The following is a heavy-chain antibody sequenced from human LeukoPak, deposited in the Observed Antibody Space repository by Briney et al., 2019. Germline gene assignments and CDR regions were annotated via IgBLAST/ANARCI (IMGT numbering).Heavy chain of an antibody. J-gene: IGHJ3*01. CDR1: GGSISSSNW. CDR3: ARRAIRGVKAFDV. D-gene: IGHD3-10*01. CDR2: IYHSGSN. V-gene: IGHV4-4*02. Sequence: PSGTLSLTCAVSGGSISSSNWWSWVRQPPGKGLEWIGEIYHSGSNNYNPSLKSRVTISVDKSKNQFSLKLSSVTAGDTAVFYCARRAIRGVKAFDVWAQGTMVTVS.